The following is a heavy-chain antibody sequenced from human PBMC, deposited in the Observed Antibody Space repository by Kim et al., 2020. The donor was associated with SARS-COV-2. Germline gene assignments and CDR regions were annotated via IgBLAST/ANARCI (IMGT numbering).Heavy chain of an antibody. CDR1: GGSISSSSYY. J-gene: IGHJ5*02. V-gene: IGHV4-39*01. CDR3: ARRVATKQYNWFDA. D-gene: IGHD5-12*01. Sequence: SETLSLTCTVSGGSISSSSYYWGWIRQPPGKGLEWIGSIYYSGSTYYNSFLKSRVTISVDTSKNQFSLKVSSVTAAETAVYYCARRVATKQYNWFDAWGQGALVSVSS. CDR2: IYYSGST.